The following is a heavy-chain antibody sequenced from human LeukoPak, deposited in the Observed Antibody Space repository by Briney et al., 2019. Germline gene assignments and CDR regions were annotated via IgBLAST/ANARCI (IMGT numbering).Heavy chain of an antibody. CDR2: IIPIFGTA. Sequence: SVKVSCKASGYTFTSYDINWVRQATGQGLEWMGGIIPIFGTANYAQKFQGRVTITADESTSTAYMELSSLRSEDTAVYYCARQTTSGYPWFDPWGQGTLVTVSS. CDR3: ARQTTSGYPWFDP. D-gene: IGHD5-12*01. J-gene: IGHJ5*02. V-gene: IGHV1-69*13. CDR1: GYTFTSYD.